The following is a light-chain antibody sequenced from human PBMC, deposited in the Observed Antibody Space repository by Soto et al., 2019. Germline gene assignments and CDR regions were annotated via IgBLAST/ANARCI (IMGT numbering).Light chain of an antibody. CDR2: LNSDGSH. CDR3: QTGGTGIL. Sequence: QSVLTQSPSASASLGASVKLTCTLSSGHSSYAIAWHQQQPEKGPRYLMKLNSDGSHSKGDGIPDRFSGSSSGAERYLTSSSLQSEDEADYYCQTGGTGILFGGGTKLTVL. V-gene: IGLV4-69*01. J-gene: IGLJ2*01. CDR1: SGHSSYA.